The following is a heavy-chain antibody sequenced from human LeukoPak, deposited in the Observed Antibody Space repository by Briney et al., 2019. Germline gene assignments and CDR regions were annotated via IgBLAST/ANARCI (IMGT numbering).Heavy chain of an antibody. J-gene: IGHJ3*02. CDR2: ISHDGNIK. D-gene: IGHD3-22*01. Sequence: AGGSLRLSCTASGFTFSSYTMHWVRRAPGKGLEWVAVISHDGNIKYHADSMKDRFTISRDNSRNTLYLQMNNLRPEDTAVYSCARAKYYDSRGYSVREAYDIWGQGTMVTVSS. CDR1: GFTFSSYT. V-gene: IGHV3-30*04. CDR3: ARAKYYDSRGYSVREAYDI.